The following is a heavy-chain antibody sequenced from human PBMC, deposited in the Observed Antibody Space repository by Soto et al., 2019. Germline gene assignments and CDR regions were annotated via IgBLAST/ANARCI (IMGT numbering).Heavy chain of an antibody. CDR2: IYSGGST. CDR1: GFTVSNNY. CDR3: ATYTSLDY. Sequence: EVQLVETGGGMIQPGGSLRLSCAASGFTVSNNYMSWVRQSPGKGLEWVSLIYSGGSTFYADFVKGRFTISRDNSKYTLFLQMNSLRAEDTAVYFCATYTSLDYWGQGTLVTVSS. J-gene: IGHJ4*02. V-gene: IGHV3-53*02. D-gene: IGHD2-2*02.